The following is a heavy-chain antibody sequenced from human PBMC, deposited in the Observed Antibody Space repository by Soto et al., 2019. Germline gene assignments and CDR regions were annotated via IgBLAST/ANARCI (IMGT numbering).Heavy chain of an antibody. CDR2: IWYDGSNK. J-gene: IGHJ6*02. Sequence: GGSLRLSCAASGFTFSSYGMHWVRQAPGKGLEWVAVIWYDGSNKYYADSVKGRFTISRDNSKNTLYLQMNSLRAEETAVYYCAREPPHRHYGSGSPDPYYYGMDVWGQGTTVTVSS. CDR3: AREPPHRHYGSGSPDPYYYGMDV. CDR1: GFTFSSYG. V-gene: IGHV3-33*01. D-gene: IGHD3-10*01.